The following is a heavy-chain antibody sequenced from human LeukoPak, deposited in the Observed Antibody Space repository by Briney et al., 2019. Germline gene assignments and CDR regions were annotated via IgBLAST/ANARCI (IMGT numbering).Heavy chain of an antibody. D-gene: IGHD3-16*02. J-gene: IGHJ3*02. V-gene: IGHV1-24*01. CDR3: AVYPLGLSVLSMSVSDSFDS. Sequence: ASVKVSCKVSGYALTELSMHWVRQAPGKGLECVGGFDPEDGETIYAQKFQGRVTMTEDTSTDTAYMELSSLRSEDTAVYFCAVYPLGLSVLSMSVSDSFDSWGQGRMVTVSS. CDR2: FDPEDGET. CDR1: GYALTELS.